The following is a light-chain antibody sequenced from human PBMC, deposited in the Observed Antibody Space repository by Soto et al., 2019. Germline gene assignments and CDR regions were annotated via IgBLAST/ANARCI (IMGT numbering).Light chain of an antibody. Sequence: EIVLTQSPGTLSLSPGERATLSCRASQSVSSSYLAWYQQKPGQAPRLLIYGASSRATGIPDRFSGSGSGPDFTLTINRLELEDFAVYYCHEYGSSPYTFGQGTKLEI. V-gene: IGKV3-20*01. CDR1: QSVSSSY. CDR2: GAS. CDR3: HEYGSSPYT. J-gene: IGKJ2*01.